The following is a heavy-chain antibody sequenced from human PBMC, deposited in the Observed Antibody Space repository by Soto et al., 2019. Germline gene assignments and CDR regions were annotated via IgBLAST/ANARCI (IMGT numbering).Heavy chain of an antibody. J-gene: IGHJ5*02. CDR3: AKVPASDIVVVVAATAVNWFDP. CDR1: GFTFSSYA. V-gene: IGHV3-23*01. D-gene: IGHD2-15*01. CDR2: ISGSGGST. Sequence: GGSLRLSCAASGFTFSSYAMSWVRQAPGKGLEWVSAISGSGGSTYYADSVKGRFTISRDNSKNTLYLQMNSLRAEDTAVYYCAKVPASDIVVVVAATAVNWFDPWGQGTLVTVSS.